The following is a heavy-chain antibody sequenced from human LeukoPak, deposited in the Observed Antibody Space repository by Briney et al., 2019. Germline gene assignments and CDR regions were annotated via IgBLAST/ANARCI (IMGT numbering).Heavy chain of an antibody. CDR3: TESRGYDYFGGYWFDP. Sequence: SETLSLTCTVSGGSINSYYWSWIRQPPGKGLEWIGYIYYSGTINDNPSLKSRVTMSIDTSKNQLSLKLSSVTAADTAVYFCTESRGYDYFGGYWFDPWGQGTLVTVSS. V-gene: IGHV4-59*01. CDR2: IYYSGTI. D-gene: IGHD5-12*01. CDR1: GGSINSYY. J-gene: IGHJ5*02.